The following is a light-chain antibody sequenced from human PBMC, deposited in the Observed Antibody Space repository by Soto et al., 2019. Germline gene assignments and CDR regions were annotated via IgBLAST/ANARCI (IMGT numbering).Light chain of an antibody. CDR2: AAS. Sequence: DSQMTQSPSSLSTSVEDSVSIACRASQSITNYLNWYQQKPGKAPNLLIYAASSLQSEVPSRFSGSGSGTDFTLTISSLQPEDFATYYCQQSYITPWTFGQGTKVDNK. CDR1: QSITNY. CDR3: QQSYITPWT. J-gene: IGKJ1*01. V-gene: IGKV1-39*01.